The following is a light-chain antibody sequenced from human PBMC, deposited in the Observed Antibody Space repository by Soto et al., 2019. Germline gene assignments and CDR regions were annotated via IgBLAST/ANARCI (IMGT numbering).Light chain of an antibody. V-gene: IGKV1-39*01. CDR1: QSISNY. CDR3: QQTYKSPLT. J-gene: IGKJ1*01. CDR2: RAS. Sequence: DIQMTQSPSSLSAYVGDRDTITCRASQSISNYLNWYQQRPGKAPKLLIYRASSLSSGVPSKFSGSGSGTDFTLTISVLQPEDSATYYCQQTYKSPLTFGQGTRVDIK.